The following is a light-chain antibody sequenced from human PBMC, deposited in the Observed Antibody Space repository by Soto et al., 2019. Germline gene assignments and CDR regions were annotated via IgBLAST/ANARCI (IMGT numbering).Light chain of an antibody. J-gene: IGLJ2*01. Sequence: QSVLTQPASVSGSPGQSITISCTGTSSDVGAYNYVSWYQQHPGKAPKLMIFDVSNRPSGVSNRFSGSKSGNTASLTISGLQAEDEADYYCSSYTSGSIVVFGGGTKLTVL. CDR1: SSDVGAYNY. V-gene: IGLV2-14*03. CDR2: DVS. CDR3: SSYTSGSIVV.